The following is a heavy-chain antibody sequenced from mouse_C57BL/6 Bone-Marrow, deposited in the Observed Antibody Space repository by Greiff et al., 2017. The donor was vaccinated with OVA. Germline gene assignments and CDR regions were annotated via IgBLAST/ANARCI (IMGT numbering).Heavy chain of an antibody. V-gene: IGHV14-2*01. CDR1: GFNIKDYY. CDR3: ARLVPYYYGSSLYYAMDY. Sequence: EVKLVESGAELVKPGASVKLSCTASGFNIKDYYMHWVKQRTEQGLEWIGRIDPEDGETKYAPKFQGKATITADTSSNTAYLQLSSLTSEDTAVYYCARLVPYYYGSSLYYAMDYWGQGTSVTVSS. D-gene: IGHD1-1*01. CDR2: IDPEDGET. J-gene: IGHJ4*01.